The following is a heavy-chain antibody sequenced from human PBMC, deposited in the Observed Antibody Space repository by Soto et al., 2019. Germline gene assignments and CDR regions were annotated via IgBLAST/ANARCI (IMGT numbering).Heavy chain of an antibody. D-gene: IGHD2-15*01. CDR3: ARLQLVRGQDYFDY. CDR2: IIPIFGTA. V-gene: IGHV1-69*13. Sequence: SVKVSCKASGGTFSSYAISWVRQAPGQGLEWMGGIIPIFGTANYAQKFQGRVTITADESTSTAYMELSSLRSEDTAVYYCARLQLVRGQDYFDYWGQGTLVTVSS. CDR1: GGTFSSYA. J-gene: IGHJ4*02.